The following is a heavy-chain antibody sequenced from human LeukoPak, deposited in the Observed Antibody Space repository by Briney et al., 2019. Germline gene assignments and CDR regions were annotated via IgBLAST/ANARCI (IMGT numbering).Heavy chain of an antibody. CDR3: ASLKNTVTTTNYYYYGMDV. Sequence: RASVKDSCKASGYTFTGYYMHWVRQAPGQGLEWMGWINPNSGGTNYAQKFQGRVTMTRDTSISTAYMELSRLRSDDTAVYYCASLKNTVTTTNYYYYGMDVWGQGTTVTVSS. CDR1: GYTFTGYY. J-gene: IGHJ6*02. CDR2: INPNSGGT. V-gene: IGHV1-2*02. D-gene: IGHD4-17*01.